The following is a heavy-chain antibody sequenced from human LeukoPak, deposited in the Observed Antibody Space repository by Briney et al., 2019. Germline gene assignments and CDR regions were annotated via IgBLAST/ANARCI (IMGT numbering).Heavy chain of an antibody. CDR2: IKSKTDGSTT. D-gene: IGHD6-13*01. CDR1: RFTFSNAW. J-gene: IGHJ4*02. Sequence: GGSLRLSCAASRFTFSNAWMSWVRQAPGKGVEWVGRIKSKTDGSTTDYAAAVKGRFTSSRKDSENTVYMQMNSLKIEDTAVYYCSAERAAAGRFDSWGQGTLVTVSS. CDR3: SAERAAAGRFDS. V-gene: IGHV3-15*01.